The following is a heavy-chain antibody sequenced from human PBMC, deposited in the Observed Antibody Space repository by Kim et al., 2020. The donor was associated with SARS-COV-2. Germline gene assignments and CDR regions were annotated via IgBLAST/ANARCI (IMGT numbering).Heavy chain of an antibody. V-gene: IGHV4-30-4*01. CDR3: ARDSGYDSRGFDY. CDR2: IYYSGST. D-gene: IGHD5-12*01. CDR1: GGSISSGDYY. J-gene: IGHJ4*02. Sequence: SETLSLTCTVSGGSISSGDYYWSWIRQPPGKGLEWIGCIYYSGSTYYNPSLKSRVTISVDTSKNQFYLKLRSVTAADTAVYYCARDSGYDSRGFDYWGQGTLVTVSS.